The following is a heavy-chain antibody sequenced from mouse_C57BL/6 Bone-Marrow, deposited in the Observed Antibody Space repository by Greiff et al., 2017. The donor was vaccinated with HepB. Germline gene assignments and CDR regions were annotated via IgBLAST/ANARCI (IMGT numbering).Heavy chain of an antibody. V-gene: IGHV14-4*01. J-gene: IGHJ2*01. Sequence: VQLQHSGAELVRPGASVKLSCTASGFNIKDDYMHWVKQRPEQGLEWIGWIDPENGDTEYASKFQGKATITADTSSNTAYLQLSSLTSEDTAVYYCTNFPYYYGSSYFDYWGQGTTLTVSS. D-gene: IGHD1-1*01. CDR3: TNFPYYYGSSYFDY. CDR1: GFNIKDDY. CDR2: IDPENGDT.